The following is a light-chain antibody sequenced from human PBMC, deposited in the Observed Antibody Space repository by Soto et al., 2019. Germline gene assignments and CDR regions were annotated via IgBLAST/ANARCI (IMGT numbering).Light chain of an antibody. CDR1: SGHSTYS. CDR2: LNSDGSH. V-gene: IGLV4-69*01. Sequence: QLVLTQSPSASASLGASVKLTSTLSSGHSTYSIAWHQLQPEKGPRFLMTLNSDGSHFKGDGIPDRFSGSSSGAERYLIISSLQSEDEADYYCQTWGTGYRLFGGGTKLTVL. CDR3: QTWGTGYRL. J-gene: IGLJ2*01.